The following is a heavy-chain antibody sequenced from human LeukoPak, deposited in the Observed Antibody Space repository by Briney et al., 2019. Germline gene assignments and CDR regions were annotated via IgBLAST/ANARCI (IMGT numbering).Heavy chain of an antibody. J-gene: IGHJ3*02. CDR1: GYTLTELS. Sequence: ASVKVSCKVSGYTLTELSMHWVRQAPGKGLEWMAAFDPEDGETIYAQKFQGRVTMTEDTSADTAYMELSSLRSEDTAVYYCATDLLVVVAGDAFDIWGQGTMVTVSS. CDR3: ATDLLVVVAGDAFDI. D-gene: IGHD2-21*01. V-gene: IGHV1-24*01. CDR2: FDPEDGET.